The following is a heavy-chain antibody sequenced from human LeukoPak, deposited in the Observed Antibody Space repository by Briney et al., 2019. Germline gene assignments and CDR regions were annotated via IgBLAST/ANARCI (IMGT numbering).Heavy chain of an antibody. V-gene: IGHV1-8*01. CDR3: ARGRDFWSGYPFDP. CDR2: MNPNSGNT. CDR1: GYTFTTYD. D-gene: IGHD3-3*01. Sequence: GASVKVSCXASGYTFTTYDINWVRQASGQGLEWMAWMNPNSGNTGYAQKFQGRVTMTRNTSIGTAYMELSSLRSEDTAVYYCARGRDFWSGYPFDPWGQGTLVTVSS. J-gene: IGHJ5*02.